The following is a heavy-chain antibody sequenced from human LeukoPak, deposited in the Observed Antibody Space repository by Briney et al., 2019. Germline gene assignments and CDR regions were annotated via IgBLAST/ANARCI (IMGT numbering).Heavy chain of an antibody. Sequence: PGGSLRLSCAASGFTCSNYWKSWVRQAPGKGLEWVANIKQDGSAKYYVDSVKGRFTISRDNAKNSLYLQMHSLRVEDTAVYYCVRRQVGAHPFDNWGQGTLVTVSS. D-gene: IGHD1-26*01. CDR3: VRRQVGAHPFDN. V-gene: IGHV3-7*01. CDR1: GFTCSNYW. CDR2: IKQDGSAK. J-gene: IGHJ4*02.